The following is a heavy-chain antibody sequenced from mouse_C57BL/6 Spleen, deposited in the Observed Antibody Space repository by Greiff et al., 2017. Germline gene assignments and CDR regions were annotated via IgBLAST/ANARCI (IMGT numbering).Heavy chain of an antibody. CDR2: INPSTGGT. CDR3: ARSLYYYGSSSYDFDY. V-gene: IGHV1-42*01. CDR1: GYSFTGYY. D-gene: IGHD1-1*01. J-gene: IGHJ2*01. Sequence: EVQLQQSGPELVKPGASVKISCKASGYSFTGYYMNWVKQSPEKSLEWIGEINPSTGGTTYNQKFKAKATLTVDKSSSTAYMQLKSLTSEDSAVYYCARSLYYYGSSSYDFDYGGQGTTLTVSS.